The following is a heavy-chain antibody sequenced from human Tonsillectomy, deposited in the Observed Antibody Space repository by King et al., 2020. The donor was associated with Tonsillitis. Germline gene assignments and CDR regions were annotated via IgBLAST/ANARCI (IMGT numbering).Heavy chain of an antibody. V-gene: IGHV4-59*01. Sequence: QVQLQESGPGLVKPSETLSLTCTVSGGSFNSYYWSWIRQPPGKGLEWSAYMFHSGRTNYNPSLKSRVTVSIDLSKNQFSLRLNSVTAADTAFYYCAREVGYDSGGHTFVSWGRGTLVTVSS. J-gene: IGHJ4*02. D-gene: IGHD3-10*01. CDR3: AREVGYDSGGHTFVS. CDR1: GGSFNSYY. CDR2: MFHSGRT.